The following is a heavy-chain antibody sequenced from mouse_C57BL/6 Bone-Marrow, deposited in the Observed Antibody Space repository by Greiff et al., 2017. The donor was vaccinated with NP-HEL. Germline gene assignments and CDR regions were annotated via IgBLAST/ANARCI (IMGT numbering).Heavy chain of an antibody. Sequence: QVQLKQPGAELVKPGASVKMSCKASGYTFTSYWITWVKQRPGQGLEWIGDIYPGSGSTNYNEKFKSKATLTVDTSSSTAYMQLSSLTSEDSAVYYCARVGTYYSNYDYWGQGTTLTVSS. CDR2: IYPGSGST. D-gene: IGHD2-5*01. V-gene: IGHV1-55*01. J-gene: IGHJ2*01. CDR1: GYTFTSYW. CDR3: ARVGTYYSNYDY.